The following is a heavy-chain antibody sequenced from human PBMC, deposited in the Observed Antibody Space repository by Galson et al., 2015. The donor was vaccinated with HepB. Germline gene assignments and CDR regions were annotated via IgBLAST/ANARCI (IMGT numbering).Heavy chain of an antibody. CDR2: ISAYNGNT. V-gene: IGHV1-18*01. J-gene: IGHJ6*02. CDR3: ARVGYSSSISYYYYYYGMDV. Sequence: SCKASGYTFTSYGISWVRQAPGQGLEWMGWISAYNGNTNYAQKLQGRVTMTTDTSTSTAYMELRSLRSDDTAVYYCARVGYSSSISYYYYYYGMDVWGQGTTVTVSS. D-gene: IGHD6-13*01. CDR1: GYTFTSYG.